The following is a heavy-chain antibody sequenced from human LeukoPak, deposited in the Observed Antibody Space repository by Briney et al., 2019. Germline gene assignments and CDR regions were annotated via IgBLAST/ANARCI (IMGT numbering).Heavy chain of an antibody. CDR1: GYSFTNYW. CDR2: TYPGDSDT. D-gene: IGHD3-22*01. Sequence: RGESLKISCKGSGYSFTNYWIAWVRQMPGKGLEWMGITYPGDSDTRYSPSFQGQVTISADKSISTAYLQWSSLKASDTAMYYCARRGYYDSSGYYNFDYWGQGTLVTVSS. CDR3: ARRGYYDSSGYYNFDY. J-gene: IGHJ4*02. V-gene: IGHV5-51*01.